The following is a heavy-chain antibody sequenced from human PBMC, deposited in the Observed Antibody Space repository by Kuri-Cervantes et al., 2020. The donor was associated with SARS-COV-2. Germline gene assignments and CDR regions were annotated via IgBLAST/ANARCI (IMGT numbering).Heavy chain of an antibody. CDR2: FVPSLRQS. D-gene: IGHD3-10*02. V-gene: IGHV1-2*02. CDR1: GYTFTGYY. Sequence: ASVKVSCKASGYTFTGYYMHWVRQAPGQGLEWIGGFVPSLRQSFTTQKFEGRLSMSADRSTTTASMELHNLTSDDTAVYFCARDGRTMMLEERPDAFYVWGQGTTVTVSS. J-gene: IGHJ3*01. CDR3: ARDGRTMMLEERPDAFYV.